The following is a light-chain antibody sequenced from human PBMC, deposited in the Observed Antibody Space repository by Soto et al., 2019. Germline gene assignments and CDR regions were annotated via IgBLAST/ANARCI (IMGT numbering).Light chain of an antibody. J-gene: IGKJ1*01. CDR3: QHFGSSPPWP. V-gene: IGKV3-20*01. Sequence: ENVLTQFPGTLSLSPGERATLSCRASQSVSSNYLAWYQQKPGQAPRLLIYGASSRAAGIPDRFRGSGSGTDFTLTIGRLEPEDFAVYYCQHFGSSPPWPFGQGTKVEMK. CDR1: QSVSSNY. CDR2: GAS.